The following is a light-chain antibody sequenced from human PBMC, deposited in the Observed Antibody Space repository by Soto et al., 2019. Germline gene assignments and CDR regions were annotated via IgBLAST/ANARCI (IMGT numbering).Light chain of an antibody. Sequence: EIVLTQSPATLSLSPGQRATLSCRASQSVSSYLAWYQQKPGQAPRLLIYDASNRATCIPARFSGSGSGTDFTLTISSLEPEDFAVYYCQQRSNWPPYTFGQGTSLEIK. J-gene: IGKJ2*01. V-gene: IGKV3-11*01. CDR1: QSVSSY. CDR3: QQRSNWPPYT. CDR2: DAS.